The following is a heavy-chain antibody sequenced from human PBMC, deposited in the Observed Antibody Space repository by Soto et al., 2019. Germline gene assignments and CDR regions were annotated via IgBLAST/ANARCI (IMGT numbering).Heavy chain of an antibody. Sequence: VQLQGSGPGLVKPSQTLSLTCTVSGASVNTGDHYWSYIRQPPGKGLEWLGYIFYSGDTYYNPSLKSRAIISQNTDRNQFSLTLTYVTDADTAVYYCVGTGTTDDFWGQGTLVTVSS. J-gene: IGHJ1*01. D-gene: IGHD1-7*01. CDR1: GASVNTGDHY. CDR3: VGTGTTDDF. CDR2: IFYSGDT. V-gene: IGHV4-30-4*01.